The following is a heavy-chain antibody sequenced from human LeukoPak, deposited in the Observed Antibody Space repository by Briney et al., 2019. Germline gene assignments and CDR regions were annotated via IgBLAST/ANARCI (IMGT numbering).Heavy chain of an antibody. CDR3: ASLPAAAGFDAFDI. Sequence: ASVKVSCKASGYTFTGYYMHWVRQAPGQGLEWMGWINPNSGGTNYAQKFQGRVTMTRDTSISTAYMELSRLRSDDTAVYYCASLPAAAGFDAFDIWGQGTMVTVSS. V-gene: IGHV1-2*02. CDR2: INPNSGGT. D-gene: IGHD6-13*01. CDR1: GYTFTGYY. J-gene: IGHJ3*02.